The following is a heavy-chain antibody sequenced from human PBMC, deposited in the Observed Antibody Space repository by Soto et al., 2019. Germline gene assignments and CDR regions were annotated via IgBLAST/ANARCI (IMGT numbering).Heavy chain of an antibody. CDR2: IYYSGST. Sequence: SETLSLTCTVSGGSVSSGSYYWSWIRQPPGKGLEWIGYIYYSGSTNYNPSLKSRVTISVDTSKNQFSLKLSSVTAADTAVYYCARDTAGGYDFWSGYSSCYYYGMDVWGQGTTVTVSS. V-gene: IGHV4-61*01. CDR1: GGSVSSGSYY. J-gene: IGHJ6*02. D-gene: IGHD3-3*01. CDR3: ARDTAGGYDFWSGYSSCYYYGMDV.